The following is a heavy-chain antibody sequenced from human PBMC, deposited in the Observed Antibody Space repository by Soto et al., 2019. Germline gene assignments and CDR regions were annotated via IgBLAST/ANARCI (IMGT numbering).Heavy chain of an antibody. CDR3: ARASSYGYYWATIGGSRQHKLDF. J-gene: IGHJ4*01. D-gene: IGHD5-18*01. V-gene: IGHV1-8*01. CDR1: GYTFTSYD. Sequence: ASVKVSCKASGYTFTSYDINWVRQATGQGLEWMGWMNPNSGNTGYAQKFQGRVTMTRNTPRSTAYMELSSLRSEDSAVYYCARASSYGYYWATIGGSRQHKLDFWGQGTPVIVSS. CDR2: MNPNSGNT.